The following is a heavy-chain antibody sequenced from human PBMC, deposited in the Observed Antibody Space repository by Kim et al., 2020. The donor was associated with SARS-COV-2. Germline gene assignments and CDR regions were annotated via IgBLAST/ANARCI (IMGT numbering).Heavy chain of an antibody. CDR1: GGTFSSYA. V-gene: IGHV1-69*13. CDR3: ACVQVGANQGPYYYGMDV. Sequence: SVKVSCKASGGTFSSYAISWVRQAPGQGLEWMGGIIPIFGTANYAQKFQGRVTITADESTSTAYMELSSLRSEDTAVYYCACVQVGANQGPYYYGMDVWGQGTTVTVSS. D-gene: IGHD1-26*01. J-gene: IGHJ6*02. CDR2: IIPIFGTA.